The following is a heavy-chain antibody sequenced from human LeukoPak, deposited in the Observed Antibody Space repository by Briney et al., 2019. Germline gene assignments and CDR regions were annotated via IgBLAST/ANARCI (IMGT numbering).Heavy chain of an antibody. CDR1: GGSINSYY. CDR2: IYYSGST. Sequence: SQTLSLTCTVSGGSINSYYWSWIRQPPGKELEWIGFIYYSGSTNYNPSLKSRVTISVDTSKNQFSLKLSSVTAADTAVYYCARAIVVVPAATRYYYYYYGMDVWGQGTTVTVSS. J-gene: IGHJ6*02. V-gene: IGHV4-59*12. CDR3: ARAIVVVPAATRYYYYYYGMDV. D-gene: IGHD2-2*01.